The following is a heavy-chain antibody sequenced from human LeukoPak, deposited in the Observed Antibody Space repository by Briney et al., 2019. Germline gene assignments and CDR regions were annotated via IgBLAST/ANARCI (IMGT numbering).Heavy chain of an antibody. D-gene: IGHD6-13*01. J-gene: IGHJ3*02. CDR2: ISYDGSNK. V-gene: IGHV3-30-3*01. Sequence: GGSLRLSCVASGFTFGKYWMSWVRQAPGKGLEWVAVISYDGSNKYYADSVKGRFTISRDNSKNTLYLQMNSLRAEDTAVYYCAREEIAAAYAFDIWGQGTMVTVSS. CDR1: GFTFGKYW. CDR3: AREEIAAAYAFDI.